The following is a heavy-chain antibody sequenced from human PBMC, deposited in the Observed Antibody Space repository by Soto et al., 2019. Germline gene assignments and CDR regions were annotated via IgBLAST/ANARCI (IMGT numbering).Heavy chain of an antibody. CDR2: IDPSDSYT. CDR1: GYSFTGSW. D-gene: IGHD3-3*02. J-gene: IGHJ3*02. V-gene: IGHV5-10-1*01. Sequence: GGPRKIPFKGSGYSFTGSWFSGVGQMPGKGLEWMGRIDPSDSYTNYSPSFQGHVTISADKSISTAYLQWSSLKASDTAMYYCARHLPGPLDAFDIWGQGTMVTVSS. CDR3: ARHLPGPLDAFDI.